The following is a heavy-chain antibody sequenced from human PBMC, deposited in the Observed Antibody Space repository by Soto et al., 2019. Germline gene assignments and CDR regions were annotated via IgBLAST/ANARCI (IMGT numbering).Heavy chain of an antibody. V-gene: IGHV5-51*01. J-gene: IGHJ4*02. CDR1: GYKFDNAW. Sequence: PGESLKISCKGAGYKFDNAWIGWVRQMPGKGLEWMGIIKPGASDIRYSPSFRGQVIISADAAVSTAYLQLNSLKASDTAMYYGARQINYICDFWGQGTLVTVSS. D-gene: IGHD1-7*01. CDR3: ARQINYICDF. CDR2: IKPGASDI.